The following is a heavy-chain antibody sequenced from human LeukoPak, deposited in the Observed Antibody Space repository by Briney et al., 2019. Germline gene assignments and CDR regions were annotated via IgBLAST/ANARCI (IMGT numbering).Heavy chain of an antibody. CDR3: ARGGATYYYDSSGYYYLDY. V-gene: IGHV1-2*02. D-gene: IGHD3-22*01. CDR2: INPNSGGT. J-gene: IGHJ4*02. Sequence: ASVKVSCKASGYTFTGYYMHWVRQAPGQGLEWMGWINPNSGGTNYAQKFQGRVTMTRDTSIGTAYMELSRLRSDDTAVYYCARGGATYYYDSSGYYYLDYWGQGTLVTVSS. CDR1: GYTFTGYY.